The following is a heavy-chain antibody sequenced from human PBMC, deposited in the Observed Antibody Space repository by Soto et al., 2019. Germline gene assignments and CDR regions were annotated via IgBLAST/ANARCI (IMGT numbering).Heavy chain of an antibody. D-gene: IGHD3-10*01. J-gene: IGHJ4*02. CDR2: IYYTGST. Sequence: SETLSLTCTVSGVSISSSNYHWGWIRQPPGKGLEWIGSIYYTGSTHYNPSLKSRVTVSADTSKNQFSLRLSSVIAADTAVYYCARHEFQSQRSGTYLDYWGQGTLVTVSS. CDR1: GVSISSSNYH. CDR3: ARHEFQSQRSGTYLDY. V-gene: IGHV4-39*01.